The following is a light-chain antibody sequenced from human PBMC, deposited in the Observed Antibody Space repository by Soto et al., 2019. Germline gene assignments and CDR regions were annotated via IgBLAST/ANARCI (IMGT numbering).Light chain of an antibody. CDR3: QQYGSSCT. CDR2: GAS. CDR1: QSVSNNY. V-gene: IGKV3-20*01. Sequence: EIVLTQSPGPLSLSPEQRATPSCRASQSVSNNYLAWYQQQPGQAPRLLIYGASNRATGIPDRFSGSGSGTDFTLTISRLEPEDFAVYYCQQYGSSCTFGQGTKVDIK. J-gene: IGKJ1*01.